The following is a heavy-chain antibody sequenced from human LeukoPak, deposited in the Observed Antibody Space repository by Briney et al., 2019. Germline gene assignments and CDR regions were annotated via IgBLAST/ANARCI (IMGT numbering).Heavy chain of an antibody. Sequence: GGSLRLSCVASGFSFSSYWMAWVRQAPGKGLEWVANIKYDGSLKFYVDSVKGRFTISRDNAKNSLYLEMNSLRADDTAVYFCASSHDSSGNDWGQGTMVTVSS. J-gene: IGHJ4*02. CDR2: IKYDGSLK. CDR1: GFSFSSYW. D-gene: IGHD3-22*01. CDR3: ASSHDSSGND. V-gene: IGHV3-7*01.